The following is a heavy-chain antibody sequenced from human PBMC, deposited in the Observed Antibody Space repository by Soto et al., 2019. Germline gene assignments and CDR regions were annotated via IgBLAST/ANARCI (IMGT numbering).Heavy chain of an antibody. J-gene: IGHJ6*02. CDR3: ARDHLILPAHDFFYGSDV. Sequence: PGGSLRLSCEVSGFVFSMYSMSWVRQTPGKGLEWVAKIPQEGVDGHYADSVKGRFTISRDNGKSSLYLQMNNPRAEDTAVYYCARDHLILPAHDFFYGSDVWGRGATVTVSS. CDR1: GFVFSMYS. CDR2: IPQEGVDG. V-gene: IGHV3-7*03. D-gene: IGHD2-21*02.